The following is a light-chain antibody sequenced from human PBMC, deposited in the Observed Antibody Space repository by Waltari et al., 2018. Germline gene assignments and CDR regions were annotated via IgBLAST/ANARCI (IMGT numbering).Light chain of an antibody. CDR1: QGVSSY. Sequence: EIVLTQSPATLSLSPGERATLSCRASQGVSSYLAWYQQKPGQAPRLLIYDASNRATGIPARFSGSGSGTDFTLTISSLEPEDFAVYYCQQRSDSRTFGQGTKVEIK. CDR3: QQRSDSRT. V-gene: IGKV3-11*01. J-gene: IGKJ1*01. CDR2: DAS.